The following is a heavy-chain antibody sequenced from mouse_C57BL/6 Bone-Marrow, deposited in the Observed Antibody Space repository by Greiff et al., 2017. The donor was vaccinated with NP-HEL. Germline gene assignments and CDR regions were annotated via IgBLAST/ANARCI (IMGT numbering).Heavy chain of an antibody. D-gene: IGHD2-1*01. CDR3: ARYYGILYAMDY. CDR1: GYAFSSSW. J-gene: IGHJ4*01. V-gene: IGHV1-82*01. CDR2: IYPGDGDT. Sequence: LQESGPELVKPGASVKISCTASGYAFSSSWMNWVKQRPGKGLEWIGRIYPGDGDTNYNGKFKGKATLTADKSSSTAYKQLTSLTSEDSAVYFCARYYGILYAMDYWGQGTTVTVSS.